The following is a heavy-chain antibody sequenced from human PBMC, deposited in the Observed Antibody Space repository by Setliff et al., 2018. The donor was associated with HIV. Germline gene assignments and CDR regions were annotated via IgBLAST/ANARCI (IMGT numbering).Heavy chain of an antibody. Sequence: ASVKVSCKASGYTFTDYGINWVRQAPGQGLEWMGWINTNNGNPTYAQGFTGRFVFSLDTSVSTAYLQISSLKAEDTAVYYCARMMYSSSWYKGAFDIWGQGTMVTVSS. CDR3: ARMMYSSSWYKGAFDI. J-gene: IGHJ3*02. CDR2: INTNNGNP. CDR1: GYTFTDYG. D-gene: IGHD6-13*01. V-gene: IGHV7-4-1*02.